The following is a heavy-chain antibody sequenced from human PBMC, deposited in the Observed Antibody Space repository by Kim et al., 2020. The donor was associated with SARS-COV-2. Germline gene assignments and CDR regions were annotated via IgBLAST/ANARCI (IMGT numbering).Heavy chain of an antibody. Sequence: GSLRLSCAASGFTFSSYSMNWVRQAPGKGLEWVSSISSSSSYIYYADSVKGRFTISRDNAKNSLYLQMNSLRAEDTAVYYCARDPGGYSYGLFDYWGQGTLVTVSS. J-gene: IGHJ4*02. CDR2: ISSSSSYI. CDR1: GFTFSSYS. CDR3: ARDPGGYSYGLFDY. V-gene: IGHV3-21*01. D-gene: IGHD5-18*01.